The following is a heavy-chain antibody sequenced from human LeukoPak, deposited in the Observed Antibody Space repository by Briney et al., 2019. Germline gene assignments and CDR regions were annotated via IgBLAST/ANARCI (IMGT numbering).Heavy chain of an antibody. V-gene: IGHV3-33*06. Sequence: PGGSLRLSCAVSGFTFSSYGMHWVRQAPGKGLEWVAVIWYDGSNKYYADSVKGRFTISRDNSKNTLYLQMNSLRAEDTAVYYCAKGGSGYSGYDLLDYWGQGTLVTVSS. J-gene: IGHJ4*02. CDR2: IWYDGSNK. CDR3: AKGGSGYSGYDLLDY. D-gene: IGHD5-12*01. CDR1: GFTFSSYG.